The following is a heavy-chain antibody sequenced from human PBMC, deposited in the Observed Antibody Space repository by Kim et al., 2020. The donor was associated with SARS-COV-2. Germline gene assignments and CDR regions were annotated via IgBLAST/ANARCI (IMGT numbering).Heavy chain of an antibody. CDR3: ARPSSGYSSGRKAFDI. CDR1: GGSISSSSYY. CDR2: IYYSGST. J-gene: IGHJ3*02. V-gene: IGHV4-39*01. D-gene: IGHD6-19*01. Sequence: SETLSLTCTVSGGSISSSSYYWGWIRQPPGKGLEWIGSIYYSGSTYYNPSLKSRVTISVDTSKNQFSLKLSSVTAADTAVYYCARPSSGYSSGRKAFDIWGQGTMVTVSS.